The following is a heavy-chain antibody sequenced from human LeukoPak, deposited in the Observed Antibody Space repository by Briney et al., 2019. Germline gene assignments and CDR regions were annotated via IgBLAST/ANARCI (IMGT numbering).Heavy chain of an antibody. CDR2: INYSEST. Sequence: PSETLSLTCTVSGGSISSYYWSWLRQPSGKGLEWIGYINYSESTNYNPCLKSRVTISVDASKNQFSLKLSSVTAADTAVYYCARTTEGGYTYDYFYYYYMDVWGKGTTVTISS. V-gene: IGHV4-59*01. J-gene: IGHJ6*03. CDR1: GGSISSYY. D-gene: IGHD5-18*01. CDR3: ARTTEGGYTYDYFYYYYMDV.